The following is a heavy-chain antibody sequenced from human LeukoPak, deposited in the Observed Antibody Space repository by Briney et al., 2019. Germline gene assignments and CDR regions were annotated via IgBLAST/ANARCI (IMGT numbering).Heavy chain of an antibody. J-gene: IGHJ4*02. CDR3: ARGQSIAARPDFDY. D-gene: IGHD6-6*01. V-gene: IGHV4-34*01. CDR2: INHSGST. CDR1: GGSFSGYY. Sequence: SETLSLTCAVYGGSFSGYYWSWIRQPPGKGLEWIGEINHSGSTNYNPSLKSRVTISVDTSKNQFSLKLSSVTAADTAVYYCARGQSIAARPDFDYWGQGTLVTVSS.